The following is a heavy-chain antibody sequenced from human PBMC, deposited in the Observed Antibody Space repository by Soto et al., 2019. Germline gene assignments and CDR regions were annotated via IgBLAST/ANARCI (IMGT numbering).Heavy chain of an antibody. CDR2: ISPKSGGT. J-gene: IGHJ4*02. CDR1: GYTFTGYY. Sequence: QVQLMQSGAEVKKPGASVKVSCEASGYTFTGYYMHWVRQAPGQGFEWMGRISPKSGGTNYAQKFQGRVTMTWDTSLNTAYMELSSLMFEDTAVYYCARPPGYVSDWYYFDLWGQGTLVTVSS. V-gene: IGHV1-2*02. CDR3: ARPPGYVSDWYYFDL. D-gene: IGHD3-9*01.